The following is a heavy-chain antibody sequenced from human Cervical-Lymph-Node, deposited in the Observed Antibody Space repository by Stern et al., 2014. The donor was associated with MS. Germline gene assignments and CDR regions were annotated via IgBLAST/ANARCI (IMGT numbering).Heavy chain of an antibody. J-gene: IGHJ5*02. Sequence: DVQLVESGAEVKKPGESLKISCKGSGYSFTSYWIGWVRQMPGKGLEWRGITNPGDSDTRYSPSFQGQVTISADKSISTAYLQWSSLKASDTAMYYCARRHCSSRRCGWFDPWGQGTLVTVSS. CDR2: TNPGDSDT. V-gene: IGHV5-51*01. CDR1: GYSFTSYW. CDR3: ARRHCSSRRCGWFDP. D-gene: IGHD2-2*01.